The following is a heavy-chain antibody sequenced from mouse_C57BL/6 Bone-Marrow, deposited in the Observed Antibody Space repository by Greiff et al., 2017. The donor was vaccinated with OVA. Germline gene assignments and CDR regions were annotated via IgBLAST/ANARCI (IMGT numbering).Heavy chain of an antibody. CDR2: IDPSDSET. D-gene: IGHD2-1*01. J-gene: IGHJ2*01. CDR1: GYTFTSYW. V-gene: IGHV1-52*01. CDR3: ARSGALYYPNY. Sequence: QVQLQQPGAELVRPGSSVKLSCKASGYTFTSYWMHWVKQRPIQGLEWIGNIDPSDSETHYNQKFKDKATLTVDKSSSTAYMQLSSLTSKDSAVYYCARSGALYYPNYWGQGTTLTVSS.